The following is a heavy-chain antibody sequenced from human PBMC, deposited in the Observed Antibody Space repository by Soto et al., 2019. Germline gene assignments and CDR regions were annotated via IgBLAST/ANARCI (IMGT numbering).Heavy chain of an antibody. J-gene: IGHJ6*02. CDR3: ARCLFDVPAYGMDV. D-gene: IGHD2-2*01. CDR1: GGSISSGGYY. Sequence: QVQLQESGPGLVKPSQTLFLTCTVSGGSISSGGYYWSWIRQHPGKGLEWIGYIYYSGSTYYNPSLKSRVTISVDTSKNQFSLKLSSVTAADTAVYYCARCLFDVPAYGMDVWGQGTTVTVSS. V-gene: IGHV4-31*03. CDR2: IYYSGST.